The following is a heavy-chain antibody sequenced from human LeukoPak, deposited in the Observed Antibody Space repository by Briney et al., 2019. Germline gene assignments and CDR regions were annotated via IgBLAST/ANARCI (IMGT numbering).Heavy chain of an antibody. D-gene: IGHD3-16*02. CDR3: ASYYVWGSYRPLY. CDR2: ISSSSSYI. CDR1: GFTFRSYS. Sequence: PGGSLRLSCAASGFTFRSYSMNWVRQAPGKGLEWVSSISSSSSYIYYADSVKGRFTISRDNAKNSLYLQMNSLRAEDTAVYYCASYYVWGSYRPLYWGQGTLVTVSS. J-gene: IGHJ4*02. V-gene: IGHV3-21*01.